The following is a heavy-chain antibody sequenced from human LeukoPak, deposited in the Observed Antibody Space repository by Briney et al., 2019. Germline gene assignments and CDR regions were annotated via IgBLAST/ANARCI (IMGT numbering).Heavy chain of an antibody. Sequence: GESLKISCKGSGYSFTSYWIGWVRQMPGKGLEWMGIIYPGDSDTRYSPSFQGQVTISADKSISTAYLQWSSLKASDTAMYYCARVGYCSGGSCHPYYFDYWGQGTLVTVSS. V-gene: IGHV5-51*01. CDR1: GYSFTSYW. CDR2: IYPGDSDT. D-gene: IGHD2-15*01. CDR3: ARVGYCSGGSCHPYYFDY. J-gene: IGHJ4*02.